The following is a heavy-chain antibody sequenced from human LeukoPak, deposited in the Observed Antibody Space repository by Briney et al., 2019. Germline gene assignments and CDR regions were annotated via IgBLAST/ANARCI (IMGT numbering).Heavy chain of an antibody. Sequence: NPSETLSLTCTVSGDSISIYYWGWIRQPHRKGLEWIGYIFASGSTNYNPSLKSRVTISVDTSKRQFSLKLSSVTAADTAVYYCARYGSGRAYYYYTDVWGKGTTVTVSS. CDR3: ARYGSGRAYYYYTDV. CDR2: IFASGST. CDR1: GDSISIYY. J-gene: IGHJ6*03. D-gene: IGHD3-10*01. V-gene: IGHV4-59*01.